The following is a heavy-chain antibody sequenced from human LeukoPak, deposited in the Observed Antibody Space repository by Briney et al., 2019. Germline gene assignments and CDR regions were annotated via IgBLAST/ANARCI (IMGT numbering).Heavy chain of an antibody. CDR3: TRDMRGAAAADDAFDI. Sequence: GASEKVSCKASGYPLTRYGFSWVRQAPGQGLEWMGWMNPSSGDTGYAQNFQGRVTITRDTSISTAYMELSSLRSEDTAVYYCTRDMRGAAAADDAFDIWGQGTMVTVSS. CDR1: GYPLTRYG. J-gene: IGHJ3*02. D-gene: IGHD6-13*01. CDR2: MNPSSGDT. V-gene: IGHV1-8*03.